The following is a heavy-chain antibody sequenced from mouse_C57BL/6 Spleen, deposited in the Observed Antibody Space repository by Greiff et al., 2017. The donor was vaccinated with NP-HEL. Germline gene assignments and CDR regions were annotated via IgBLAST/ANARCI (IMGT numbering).Heavy chain of an antibody. Sequence: QVQLQQPGAELVMPGASVKLSCKASGYTFTSYWMHWVKQRPGQGLEWIGEIDPSDSYTNYNQKFKGKSTLTVDKSSSTAYMQLSSLTSEDSAVYYCARREVTAYWYFDVWGTGTTVTVSS. CDR3: ARREVTAYWYFDV. CDR1: GYTFTSYW. J-gene: IGHJ1*03. D-gene: IGHD2-2*01. V-gene: IGHV1-69*01. CDR2: IDPSDSYT.